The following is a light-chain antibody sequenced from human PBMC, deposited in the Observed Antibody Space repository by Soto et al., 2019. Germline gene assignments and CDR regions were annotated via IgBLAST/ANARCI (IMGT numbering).Light chain of an antibody. J-gene: IGLJ1*01. Sequence: SALNQPASGFGSPGQSIPLPLPGNNNDVGNYNLVSWYQQHPGKAPKLMIYEGTKRPSGVSNRFSGSKSGNTASLTISGLQAEDEADYYCCSYAGSSFYVFGTGTKVTVL. CDR2: EGT. CDR1: NNDVGNYNL. V-gene: IGLV2-23*01. CDR3: CSYAGSSFYV.